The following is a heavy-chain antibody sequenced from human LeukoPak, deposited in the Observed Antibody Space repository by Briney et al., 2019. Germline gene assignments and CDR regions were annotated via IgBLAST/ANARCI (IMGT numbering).Heavy chain of an antibody. J-gene: IGHJ4*02. CDR1: GFTFSSYG. CDR2: VSYDGSNK. D-gene: IGHD6-13*01. CDR3: AREGSSSSFDY. V-gene: IGHV3-30-3*01. Sequence: GGSLRLSCAASGFTFSSYGMHWVRQAPGKGLEWVAIVSYDGSNKYYADSVKGRFTISRDNSKNTLYLQMNSLRTEDTAVYFCAREGSSSSFDYWGQGTLVTVSS.